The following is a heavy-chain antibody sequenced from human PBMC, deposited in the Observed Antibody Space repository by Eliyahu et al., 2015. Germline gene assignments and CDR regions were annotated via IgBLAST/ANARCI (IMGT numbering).Heavy chain of an antibody. CDR3: ARHGSGSYYRKFYFDY. D-gene: IGHD3-10*01. V-gene: IGHV4-39*01. CDR2: IYYCGRA. CDR1: HDXIASSSYY. Sequence: QPQLYESGPGLVKPSETLSLTCILYHDXIASSSYYXGWTRQSPGKGPXWIGSIYYCGRAYYDPALKSRVTISVDTSKNQFSLKLRSVTAADTAIYYCARHGSGSYYRKFYFDYWGQGNMVAVSA. J-gene: IGHJ4*02.